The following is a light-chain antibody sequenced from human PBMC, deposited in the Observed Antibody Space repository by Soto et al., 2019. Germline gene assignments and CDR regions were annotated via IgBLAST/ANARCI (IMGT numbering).Light chain of an antibody. CDR2: GAS. CDR1: QSVTSN. CDR3: QQYNNWPPVT. Sequence: ETVMTQSPATLSVSPGERATLSCRASQSVTSNVAWYQQTPGQAPRLLIYGASTRARGIPARFSGSGSGTEFTLTISSLQSEDFAFYYCQQYNNWPPVTFGQGTKLEIK. J-gene: IGKJ2*01. V-gene: IGKV3-15*01.